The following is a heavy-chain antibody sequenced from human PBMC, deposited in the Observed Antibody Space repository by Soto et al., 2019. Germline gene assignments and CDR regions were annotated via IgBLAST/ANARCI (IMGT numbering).Heavy chain of an antibody. CDR2: IKEDGSDK. CDR3: VTDRDYSKDY. V-gene: IGHV3-7*01. J-gene: IGHJ4*02. D-gene: IGHD4-4*01. Sequence: EVQLVEFGGGLVQPGGSLRLSCAASGFSFSTYWMNWVRQAPGKGLEWVANIKEDGSDKHYVDSVKGRFTISRDNAKNSLFLQMNSLRAEDTAVYYCVTDRDYSKDYWGQGTLVTVSS. CDR1: GFSFSTYW.